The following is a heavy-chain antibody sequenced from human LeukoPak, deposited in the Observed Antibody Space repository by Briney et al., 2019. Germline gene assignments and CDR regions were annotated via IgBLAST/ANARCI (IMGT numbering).Heavy chain of an antibody. V-gene: IGHV3-30-3*01. D-gene: IGHD6-13*01. CDR2: TSYDGSNK. CDR3: ARDAQQLGYFDY. J-gene: IGHJ4*02. CDR1: GFTFSSYA. Sequence: GGSLRLSCAASGFTFSSYAMHWVRQAPGKGLEWVAVTSYDGSNKYYADSVKGRFTISRYNSKNTLYLQMNSLRAEDTAVYYCARDAQQLGYFDYWGQGTLVTVSS.